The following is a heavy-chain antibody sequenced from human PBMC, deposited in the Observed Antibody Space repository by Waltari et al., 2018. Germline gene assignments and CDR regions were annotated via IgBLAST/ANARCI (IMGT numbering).Heavy chain of an antibody. J-gene: IGHJ3*02. CDR1: GFTFNSYW. V-gene: IGHV3-7*01. CDR3: ARDSALCNRINCRGDAFDI. CDR2: IKKDGSEK. D-gene: IGHD1-1*01. Sequence: EVQLVESGGGLVQPGGSLRLSCAASGFTFNSYWMSWVRQAPGKGLGWVANIKKDGSEKYDVDSVKGRFTISRDNAKNSLYLQMNSLRAEDTAVYSCARDSALCNRINCRGDAFDIWGQGTMVTVSS.